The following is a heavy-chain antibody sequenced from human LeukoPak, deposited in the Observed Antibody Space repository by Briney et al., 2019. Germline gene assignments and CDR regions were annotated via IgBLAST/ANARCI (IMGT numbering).Heavy chain of an antibody. J-gene: IGHJ6*03. CDR3: AKGGAVSSKSITMIRGTRRYYYYMDV. Sequence: GGSLRLSCAASGFTFSSYWMSWVRQAPGKGLEWVANIKQDGSEKYYVDSVKGRLTISRDNAKNSLYLQMNSLRAEDTAVYYCAKGGAVSSKSITMIRGTRRYYYYMDVWGRGTTVTISS. CDR1: GFTFSSYW. CDR2: IKQDGSEK. V-gene: IGHV3-7*03. D-gene: IGHD3-10*01.